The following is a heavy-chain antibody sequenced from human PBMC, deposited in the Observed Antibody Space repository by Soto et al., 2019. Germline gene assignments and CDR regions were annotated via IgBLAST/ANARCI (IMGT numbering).Heavy chain of an antibody. Sequence: GASVKVSCKASGYTFTSYAMHWVRQAPGQRLEWMGWINAGNGNTKYSQKFQGRVTITRDTSASTAYMELSSLRSEDTAVYSCPVRVAGKPNSYYYGMDVCGQGPTVTVSS. D-gene: IGHD6-19*01. J-gene: IGHJ6*02. V-gene: IGHV1-3*01. CDR3: PVRVAGKPNSYYYGMDV. CDR2: INAGNGNT. CDR1: GYTFTSYA.